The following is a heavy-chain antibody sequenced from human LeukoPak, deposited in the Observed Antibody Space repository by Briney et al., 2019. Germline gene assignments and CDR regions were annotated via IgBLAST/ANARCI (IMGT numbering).Heavy chain of an antibody. CDR3: ARSRDIVVVPAAYNWFDP. Sequence: GSLSLSCAASGFTFSSYSMNWVRQAPGKGLEWVSSISSSSSYIYYADSVKGRFTISRDNAKNSLYLQMNSLRAEDTAVYYCARSRDIVVVPAAYNWFDPWGQGTLVTVSS. J-gene: IGHJ5*02. CDR2: ISSSSSYI. V-gene: IGHV3-21*01. D-gene: IGHD2-2*01. CDR1: GFTFSSYS.